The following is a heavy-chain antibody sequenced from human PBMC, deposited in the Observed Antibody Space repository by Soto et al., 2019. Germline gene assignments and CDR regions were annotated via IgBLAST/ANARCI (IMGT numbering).Heavy chain of an antibody. D-gene: IGHD1-26*01. CDR1: GFTFSSYW. J-gene: IGHJ4*02. CDR3: ARPLGEALLGATSY. Sequence: GGSLRLSCAASGFTFSSYWMSWVRQAPGKGLEWVANIKQDGSQKYYVDSVKGRFTISRDNAKNSLYLQMNSLRAEDTAVYYCARPLGEALLGATSYWGQGTLVTVSS. CDR2: IKQDGSQK. V-gene: IGHV3-7*02.